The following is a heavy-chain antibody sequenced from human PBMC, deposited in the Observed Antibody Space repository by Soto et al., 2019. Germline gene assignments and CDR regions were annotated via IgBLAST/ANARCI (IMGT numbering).Heavy chain of an antibody. CDR2: ISGGTSST. V-gene: IGHV3-23*01. D-gene: IGHD6-13*01. Sequence: EVQLLESGGGLVQPGGSLRLSCAASGFTFSSYAMSWVRQAPGKGLEWVSAISGGTSSTYSADSVKGRFTISRDNSKNTLYLQMNSLSAEDTAVYYCAKERWAAAGTPTLDYWGQGTLVTVSS. CDR1: GFTFSSYA. J-gene: IGHJ4*02. CDR3: AKERWAAAGTPTLDY.